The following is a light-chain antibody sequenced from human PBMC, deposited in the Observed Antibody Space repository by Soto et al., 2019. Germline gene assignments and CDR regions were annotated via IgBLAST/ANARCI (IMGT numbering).Light chain of an antibody. CDR3: QQYSSSPQA. V-gene: IGKV3-20*01. Sequence: EMVMTQSPATLSVSPGERATLSCRASQSVSSNLAWYQQKPGQAPRLLIYGASTRATGIPDRFSGSGSGTDFTLTISRLEPEDFAVYYCQQYSSSPQAFGQGTKVDIK. CDR1: QSVSSN. CDR2: GAS. J-gene: IGKJ1*01.